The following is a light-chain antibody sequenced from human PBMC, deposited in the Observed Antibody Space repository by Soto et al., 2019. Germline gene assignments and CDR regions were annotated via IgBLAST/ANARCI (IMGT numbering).Light chain of an antibody. CDR2: DAS. Sequence: EIVLTQSPATLSLSPGERATLSCRASQSVSSYLAWYQQKPGKAPRLLIYDASNRATGIPARFSRSGSGTDFTLTISSLEPEDFAVYYCQQRSNWPLTFGGGTKVEIK. J-gene: IGKJ4*01. CDR3: QQRSNWPLT. CDR1: QSVSSY. V-gene: IGKV3-11*01.